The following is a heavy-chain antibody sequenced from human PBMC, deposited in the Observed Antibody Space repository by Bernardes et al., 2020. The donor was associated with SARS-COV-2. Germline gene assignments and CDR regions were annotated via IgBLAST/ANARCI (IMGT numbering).Heavy chain of an antibody. D-gene: IGHD1-1*01. Sequence: ASVKVSCKASGYTFTSYDINWVRQATGQGLEWMGWMNPNSGNTGYAQKFQGRVTMTRNTSISTAYMELSSLRSEDTAVYYCARGPPQNDFWDYWGQGTLVTVSS. J-gene: IGHJ4*02. CDR1: GYTFTSYD. V-gene: IGHV1-8*01. CDR3: ARGPPQNDFWDY. CDR2: MNPNSGNT.